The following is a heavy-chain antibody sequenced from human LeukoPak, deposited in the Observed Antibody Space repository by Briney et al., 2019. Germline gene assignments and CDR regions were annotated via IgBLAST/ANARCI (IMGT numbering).Heavy chain of an antibody. J-gene: IGHJ4*02. D-gene: IGHD6-19*01. CDR3: ARRVMGIAVAGTIDY. V-gene: IGHV4-39*01. CDR1: GFTFSSYA. CDR2: IYYSGST. Sequence: GSLRLSCAASGFTFSSYAMGWIRQPPGKGLEWIGSIYYSGSTYYNPSLKSRVTISVDTSKNQFSLKLSSVTAADTVVYYCARRVMGIAVAGTIDYWGQGTLVTVSS.